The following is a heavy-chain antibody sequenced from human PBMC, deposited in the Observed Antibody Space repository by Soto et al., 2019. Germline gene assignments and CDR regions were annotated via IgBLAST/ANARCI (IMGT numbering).Heavy chain of an antibody. CDR3: AKFFVAGTRGYFDS. Sequence: GGSLRLSCTVSADSEFSFSSYAMSWVRQAPGKGLEWVSAISASGDNAYYADSVKGRFTISRDRSKSLYLQMKSLRAEDTAIYYCAKFFVAGTRGYFDSWGQGTLVTVSS. D-gene: IGHD6-19*01. J-gene: IGHJ4*02. CDR2: ISASGDNA. CDR1: EFSFSSYA. V-gene: IGHV3-23*01.